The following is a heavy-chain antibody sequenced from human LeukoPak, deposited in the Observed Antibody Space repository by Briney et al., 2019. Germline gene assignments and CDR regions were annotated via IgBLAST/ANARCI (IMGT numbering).Heavy chain of an antibody. J-gene: IGHJ4*02. CDR3: ARDSSTETNYSDRSGYF. D-gene: IGHD3-22*01. Sequence: SEILSLTCTVSGGSISSSSYYWGWIRQPPGKGLEWIGSIYYSGSTYYNPSLKSRVTISVDTSKNQFSLKLSSVTAADTAVYYCARDSSTETNYSDRSGYFWGQGTLVTVSS. CDR1: GGSISSSSYY. CDR2: IYYSGST. V-gene: IGHV4-39*07.